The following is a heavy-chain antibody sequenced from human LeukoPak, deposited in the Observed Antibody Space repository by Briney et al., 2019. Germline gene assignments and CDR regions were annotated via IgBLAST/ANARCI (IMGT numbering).Heavy chain of an antibody. CDR3: ATRGYYYWY. V-gene: IGHV4-39*07. Sequence: NSSETLSLTCTVSGGSISSSNYYWGWIRQPPGKGLEWIGEINHSGSTNYNPSLKSRVTISVDTSKNQFSLKLSSVTAADTAVYYCATRGYYYWYWGQGTLVTVSS. CDR2: INHSGST. J-gene: IGHJ4*02. D-gene: IGHD3-22*01. CDR1: GGSISSSNYY.